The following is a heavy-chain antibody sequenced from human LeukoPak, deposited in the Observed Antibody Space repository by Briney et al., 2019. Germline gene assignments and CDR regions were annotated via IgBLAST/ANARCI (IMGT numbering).Heavy chain of an antibody. CDR3: ARGQVSRGSYPPPSEYYFDY. J-gene: IGHJ4*02. Sequence: PWASVKVSCKASGGTFNSYAISWVRQAPGQGLEWMGGIIPIFGTANYAQKFQGRVTITTDESTSTAYMELSSLRSEDTAVYYCARGQVSRGSYPPPSEYYFDYWGQGTLVTVSS. CDR2: IIPIFGTA. D-gene: IGHD1-26*01. CDR1: GGTFNSYA. V-gene: IGHV1-69*05.